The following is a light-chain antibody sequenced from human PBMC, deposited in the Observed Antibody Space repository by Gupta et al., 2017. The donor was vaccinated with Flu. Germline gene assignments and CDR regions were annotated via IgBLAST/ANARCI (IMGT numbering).Light chain of an antibody. Sequence: DIQMTQSPSTLSASVGDRVTIPCRATQTISTWLAWYQQKPGKAPNLLIYTASTLKTGVPSRFRGSGSGTEFTLTITTLQPDDLATYYCQQYITYPWTFGQGTKVEIK. V-gene: IGKV1-5*03. CDR1: QTISTW. CDR2: TAS. J-gene: IGKJ1*01. CDR3: QQYITYPWT.